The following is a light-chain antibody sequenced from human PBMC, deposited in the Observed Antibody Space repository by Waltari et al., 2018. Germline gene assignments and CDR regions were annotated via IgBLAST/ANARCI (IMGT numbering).Light chain of an antibody. Sequence: DIVMTQSPDSLAVSLGERATINCKSSQNVLYSSNHRNYLAWYQQRPGQPPKLLIYWASTRESGVPDRFIGSGSGTDFTLTISSLQAEDVAVYYCQQYYSSPWAFGQGTKVEI. V-gene: IGKV4-1*01. CDR3: QQYYSSPWA. CDR2: WAS. J-gene: IGKJ1*01. CDR1: QNVLYSSNHRNY.